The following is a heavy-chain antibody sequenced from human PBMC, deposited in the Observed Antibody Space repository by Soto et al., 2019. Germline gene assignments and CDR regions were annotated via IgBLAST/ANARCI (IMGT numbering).Heavy chain of an antibody. Sequence: GGSLRLSWSASGFTFSSYAMHWVRQAPGKGLEYVSAIRSNGGSTYYADSVKGRFTISRDNSKNTLYLHMRSLRAEDTTVYYFVNAMNYQPPDYWGQGTLVTVSS. CDR3: VNAMNYQPPDY. CDR2: IRSNGGST. D-gene: IGHD1-7*01. J-gene: IGHJ4*02. CDR1: GFTFSSYA. V-gene: IGHV3-64D*06.